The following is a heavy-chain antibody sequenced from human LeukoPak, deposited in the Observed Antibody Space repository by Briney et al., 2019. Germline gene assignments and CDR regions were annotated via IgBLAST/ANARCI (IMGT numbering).Heavy chain of an antibody. CDR3: ARTFDN. Sequence: PGGSLRLSCVASGFAFGSYWMTWVRQAPGKGLEWVANINQDGSEKYYVDSVKGRFTISRDNAKNTLYLQMNSLRAEDTAVYYCARTFDNWGQGTLVTVSS. CDR2: INQDGSEK. J-gene: IGHJ4*02. CDR1: GFAFGSYW. V-gene: IGHV3-7*02.